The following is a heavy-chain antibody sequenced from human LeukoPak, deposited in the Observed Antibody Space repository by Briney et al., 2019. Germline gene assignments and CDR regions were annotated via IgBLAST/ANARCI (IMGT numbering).Heavy chain of an antibody. CDR2: IYPGDSDT. Sequence: GESLKISCKGSGYSFTSYWIGWVRQMPGKGLEWMGIIYPGDSDTRYSPSFQGQVTISADKSISTAYLQWSSLKASDTAMCYCARHSHYDFWSGYFDYWGQGTLVTVSS. CDR1: GYSFTSYW. D-gene: IGHD3-3*01. CDR3: ARHSHYDFWSGYFDY. V-gene: IGHV5-51*01. J-gene: IGHJ4*02.